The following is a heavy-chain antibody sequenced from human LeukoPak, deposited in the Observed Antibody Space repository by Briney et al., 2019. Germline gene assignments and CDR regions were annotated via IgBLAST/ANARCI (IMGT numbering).Heavy chain of an antibody. J-gene: IGHJ6*02. CDR2: IIPILGIA. Sequence: GASVKVSCKASGGTFSSYAISWVRQAPGQGLEWMGRIIPILGIANYAQKFQGRVTITADKSTSTAYMELSSLRSEDTAVYYCARDLGGGANIAVAGTFKNYYYYGMDVWGQGTTVTVSS. D-gene: IGHD6-19*01. V-gene: IGHV1-69*04. CDR3: ARDLGGGANIAVAGTFKNYYYYGMDV. CDR1: GGTFSSYA.